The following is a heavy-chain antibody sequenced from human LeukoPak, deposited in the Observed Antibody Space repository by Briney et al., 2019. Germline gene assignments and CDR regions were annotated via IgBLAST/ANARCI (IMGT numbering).Heavy chain of an antibody. CDR3: ASRYCRSNSCNPLFHH. CDR1: GGSISYSSYY. Sequence: SETLSLTCTVSGGSISYSSYYWSWIRQPPGKGLEWIGTIYHSGSTYSNPSHPSLKSRVTISVDTSKNQFSLKLTSVTAADTAVYYCASRYCRSNSCNPLFHHWGQGTLVTVSS. V-gene: IGHV4-39*01. CDR2: IYHSGST. J-gene: IGHJ1*01. D-gene: IGHD2-2*01.